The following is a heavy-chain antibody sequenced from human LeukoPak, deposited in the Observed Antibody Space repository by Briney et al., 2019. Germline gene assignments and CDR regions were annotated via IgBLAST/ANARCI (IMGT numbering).Heavy chain of an antibody. J-gene: IGHJ4*02. CDR2: INLSGRT. CDR1: GGSFSGYY. V-gene: IGHV4-34*01. Sequence: SETLSLTCAVYGGSFSGYYWSSIRQPPGKGLEWIGEINLSGRTNYNPSLKGRVTISVDTSKNQFSLKLSSVTAADTAVYYCARGGVRGVRYYFDYWGQGTLVTVSS. D-gene: IGHD3-10*01. CDR3: ARGGVRGVRYYFDY.